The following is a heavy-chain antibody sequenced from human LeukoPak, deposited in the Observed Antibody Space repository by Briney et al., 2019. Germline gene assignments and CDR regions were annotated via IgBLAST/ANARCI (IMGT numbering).Heavy chain of an antibody. J-gene: IGHJ4*02. CDR2: ISSTGNTI. CDR3: ARGRNWNYGFDY. CDR1: GFTVSSNY. V-gene: IGHV3-11*01. D-gene: IGHD1-7*01. Sequence: GGSLRLSCAASGFTVSSNYMTWIRQAPGKGLEWVSYISSTGNTIYYADSVKGRFTISRDNAKNSLYLQMNSLRAEDTAVYYCARGRNWNYGFDYWGQGTLVTVSS.